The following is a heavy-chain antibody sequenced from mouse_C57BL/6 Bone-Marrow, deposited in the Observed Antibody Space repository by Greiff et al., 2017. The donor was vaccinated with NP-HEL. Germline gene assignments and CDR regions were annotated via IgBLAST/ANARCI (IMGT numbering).Heavy chain of an antibody. J-gene: IGHJ4*01. CDR2: IYPGSGNT. CDR1: GSSFTSYY. V-gene: IGHV1-66*01. Sequence: VKLMESGPELVKPGASVKISCKASGSSFTSYYIHWVKQRPGQGLEWIGWIYPGSGNTKYNEKFKGKATLTADTSSSTAYMQLSSLTSEDSAVYYCAFGERGDYAMDYWGQGTSVTVSS. CDR3: AFGERGDYAMDY.